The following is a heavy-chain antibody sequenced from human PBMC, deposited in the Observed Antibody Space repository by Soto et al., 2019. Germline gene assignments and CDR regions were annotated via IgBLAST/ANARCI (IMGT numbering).Heavy chain of an antibody. CDR2: ISGRGGNT. CDR1: GFTFSSYA. Sequence: EVQLLESGGGLVQPGGSLRLSCAASGFTFSSYAMSWVRQAPGKGLEWVSAISGRGGNTYYADSVKGRFTISRDNSKNALDVQMNSLRAEDTAVYYCASEGGSYRGGSFDYWGQGTLVTVSS. D-gene: IGHD3-16*02. V-gene: IGHV3-23*01. CDR3: ASEGGSYRGGSFDY. J-gene: IGHJ4*02.